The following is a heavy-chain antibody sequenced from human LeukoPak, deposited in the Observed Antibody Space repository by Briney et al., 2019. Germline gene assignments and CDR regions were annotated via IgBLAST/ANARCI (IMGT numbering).Heavy chain of an antibody. Sequence: ASVKVSCKASGYTFTSYYMHWVRQAPGQGLEWMGIINHSGGSTSYAQKFQGRVTMTRDTSTSTVYMELSSLRSEDTAVYYCARDGVRIAVAGTRYDYWGQGTLVTVSS. CDR2: INHSGGST. D-gene: IGHD6-19*01. CDR1: GYTFTSYY. CDR3: ARDGVRIAVAGTRYDY. J-gene: IGHJ4*02. V-gene: IGHV1-46*01.